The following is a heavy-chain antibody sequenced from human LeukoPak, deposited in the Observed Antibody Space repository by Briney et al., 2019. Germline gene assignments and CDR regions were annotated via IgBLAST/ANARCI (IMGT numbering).Heavy chain of an antibody. CDR3: ARALVGYCSGGSCPYFDY. CDR1: GFTFSDYY. J-gene: IGHJ4*02. V-gene: IGHV3-11*04. Sequence: GGSLRLSCAASGFTFSDYYMSWIRQAPGKGLEWVSYISSSGSTIYYADSVKGRFTISRDNAKNSLYLQMNSLRAEDTAVYYCARALVGYCSGGSCPYFDYWGKGTLVTVSS. D-gene: IGHD2-15*01. CDR2: ISSSGSTI.